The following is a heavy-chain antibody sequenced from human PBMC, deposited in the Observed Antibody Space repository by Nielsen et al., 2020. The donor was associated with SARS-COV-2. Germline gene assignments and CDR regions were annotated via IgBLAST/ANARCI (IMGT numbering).Heavy chain of an antibody. CDR2: IYHSGST. Sequence: SETLSLTCTVSGGSISNDYWSWVRQPPGKGLERIGEIYHSGSTNYNPSLKSRVTISVDTSKNQFSLKLRFVTAADTAVYYCARGAYGDYERMDVWGQGTSVTVSS. CDR3: ARGAYGDYERMDV. V-gene: IGHV4-59*01. CDR1: GGSISNDY. J-gene: IGHJ6*02. D-gene: IGHD4-17*01.